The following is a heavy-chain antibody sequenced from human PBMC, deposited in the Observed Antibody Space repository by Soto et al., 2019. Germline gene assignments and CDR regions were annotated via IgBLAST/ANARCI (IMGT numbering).Heavy chain of an antibody. V-gene: IGHV1-69*01. D-gene: IGHD3-10*01. CDR2: TIPLFGTT. CDR3: VAELDFGKLSVV. J-gene: IGHJ6*02. CDR1: GDTFKNSV. Sequence: QVQLVQSGVEVKKTGSSVRVSCKASGDTFKNSVISWVRQAPGQGLEWMGGTIPLFGTTDYAQKFKGRLTITTDESTTTAYMEVSRLTSEDTAVYYCVAELDFGKLSVVWGQGTTVIVSS.